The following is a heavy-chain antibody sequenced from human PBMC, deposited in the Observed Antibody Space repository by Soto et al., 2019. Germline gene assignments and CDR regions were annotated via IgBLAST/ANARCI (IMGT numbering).Heavy chain of an antibody. J-gene: IGHJ4*02. V-gene: IGHV2-5*02. D-gene: IGHD6-19*01. CDR3: AHGSGCLSDQ. CDR2: IYWDDTK. Sequence: QITLKESGPTLVKPTQTLTLTCTFSGFSLSTTAVGVNWIRQPPGKPLECLALIYWDDTKHYSSSLKNRLTFTKDTSKNQLVLTMTNIDPMDTATYYCAHGSGCLSDQWGQGTLVTVSS. CDR1: GFSLSTTAVG.